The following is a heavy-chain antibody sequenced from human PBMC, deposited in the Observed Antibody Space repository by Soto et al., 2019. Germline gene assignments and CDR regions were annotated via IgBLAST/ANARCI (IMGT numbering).Heavy chain of an antibody. CDR3: ASRDPGTSVDY. J-gene: IGHJ4*02. D-gene: IGHD1-7*01. CDR2: IYYSGST. CDR1: GGSVSSGSYY. Sequence: LSLTCTVSGGSVSSGSYYWSWILQPPGKGLEWIGYIYYSGSTNYNPSLKSRVTISVDTSKNQFSLKLSSVTAADTAVYYCASRDPGTSVDYWGQGTLVTVSS. V-gene: IGHV4-61*01.